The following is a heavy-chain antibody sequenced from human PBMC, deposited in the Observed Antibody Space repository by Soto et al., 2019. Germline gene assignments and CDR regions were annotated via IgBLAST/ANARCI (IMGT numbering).Heavy chain of an antibody. Sequence: SETLSLTCAVYGGSFNDFFWSWIRQPPGKGLEWIGESTHSRRTNYNPSLKSRVTISVDTSKNQFSLNLSSVTAAATAVYYCARGTSTGTMSYWGQGTLVTVSS. CDR2: STHSRRT. D-gene: IGHD1-1*01. CDR1: GGSFNDFF. CDR3: ARGTSTGTMSY. V-gene: IGHV4-34*01. J-gene: IGHJ4*02.